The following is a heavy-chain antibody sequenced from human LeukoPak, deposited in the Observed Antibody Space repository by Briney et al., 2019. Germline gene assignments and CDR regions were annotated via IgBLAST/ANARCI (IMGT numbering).Heavy chain of an antibody. CDR3: AKVSYYYDSSGYYPIFDY. J-gene: IGHJ4*02. CDR1: GFTFSSYE. V-gene: IGHV3-48*03. D-gene: IGHD3-22*01. CDR2: ISSSGSTI. Sequence: GGSLRLSCAASGFTFSSYEMNWVRQAPGKGLEWVSYISSSGSTIYYADSVKGRFTISRDNAKNSLYLQMNSLRAEDTALYYCAKVSYYYDSSGYYPIFDYWGQGTLVTVSS.